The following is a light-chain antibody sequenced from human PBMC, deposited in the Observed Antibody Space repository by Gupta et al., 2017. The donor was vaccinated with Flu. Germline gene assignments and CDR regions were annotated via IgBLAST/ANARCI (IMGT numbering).Light chain of an antibody. J-gene: IGKJ1*01. CDR2: GAT. V-gene: IGKV1-12*01. CDR3: QQAYSFPRT. CDR1: QYIDNW. Sequence: DIQLTQFPSSMSASVGDRVTITCRASQYIDNWLAWYQQKPGKPPKLLIFGATKLRGAVPSRFSGSGSGTEFSLTISRLQSEDFATYYCQQAYSFPRTFGQGTKVDI.